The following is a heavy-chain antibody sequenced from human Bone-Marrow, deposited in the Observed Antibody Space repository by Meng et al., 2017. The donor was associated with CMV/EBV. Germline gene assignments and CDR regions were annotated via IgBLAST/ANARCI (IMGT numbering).Heavy chain of an antibody. J-gene: IGHJ4*02. CDR2: ISAYNGNT. D-gene: IGHD3-3*01. V-gene: IGHV1-18*01. CDR1: GYTCTSYG. Sequence: ASVKVSCKASGYTCTSYGISWVRQAPGQGLEWMGWISAYNGNTNYAQKLQGRVTMTTDTSTSTAYMELRSLRSDDTAVYYCASGGRGTYYDFWSGYSYFDYWGQGTLVTVSS. CDR3: ASGGRGTYYDFWSGYSYFDY.